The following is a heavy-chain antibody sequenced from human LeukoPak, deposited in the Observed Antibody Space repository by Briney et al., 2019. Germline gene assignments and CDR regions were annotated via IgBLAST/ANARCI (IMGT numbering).Heavy chain of an antibody. Sequence: PSETLSLTRTVSGGSISGYSWTWIRQPPGQGLEWIGYFHSSRTTSYNPSLTGRVIISVDTAMDQISLKLNSVTAADTAVYYCARGHLGLSPWGQGTLVTVSS. J-gene: IGHJ5*02. CDR2: FHSSRTT. D-gene: IGHD3-10*01. V-gene: IGHV4-59*01. CDR1: GGSISGYS. CDR3: ARGHLGLSP.